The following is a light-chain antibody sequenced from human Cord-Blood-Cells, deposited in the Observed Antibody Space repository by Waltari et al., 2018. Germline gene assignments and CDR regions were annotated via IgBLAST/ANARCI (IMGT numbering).Light chain of an antibody. CDR1: KSVLYSSNNKNY. V-gene: IGKV4-1*01. CDR2: WAS. CDR3: QQYYSTPPYS. Sequence: DIVMTQSTDSMAVSLGERATINCKSSKSVLYSSNNKNYLALYQQKPGQPPKLLIYWASTRESGVPDRFSGSVSGTDFTLTISSLQAEDVAVYYCQQYYSTPPYSFGQGTKLEIK. J-gene: IGKJ2*03.